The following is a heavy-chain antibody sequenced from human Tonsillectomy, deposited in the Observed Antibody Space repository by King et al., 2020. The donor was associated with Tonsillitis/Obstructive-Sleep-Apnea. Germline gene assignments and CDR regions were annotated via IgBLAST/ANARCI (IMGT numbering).Heavy chain of an antibody. D-gene: IGHD3-9*01. CDR2: ISYSGST. CDR3: AGVSVDYDILTGYLEGSGWFDP. V-gene: IGHV4-59*01. CDR1: GGSISTCY. J-gene: IGHJ5*02. Sequence: QLQESGPGLVKPSETLSLTCTVSGGSISTCYWSWIRQPPGKGLEWIGYISYSGSTNYNPSLKSRVTISVATSNNQFSLKLSSLTAADTAVYYCAGVSVDYDILTGYLEGSGWFDPWGQGTLVTVSS.